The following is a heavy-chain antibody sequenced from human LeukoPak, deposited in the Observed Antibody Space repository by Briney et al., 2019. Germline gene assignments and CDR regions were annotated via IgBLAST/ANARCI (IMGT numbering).Heavy chain of an antibody. D-gene: IGHD6-19*01. CDR2: INPNSGAT. J-gene: IGHJ6*02. Sequence: ASVEVSCKASGYTFTAYYMQWVRQAPGQGLEWMGWINPNSGATIYLQKFQGRVTMTRDTSSSTAYMELSRLRSDDTAVYYCSGAVAALSLYGMDVWGQGTTVTVSS. V-gene: IGHV1-2*02. CDR1: GYTFTAYY. CDR3: SGAVAALSLYGMDV.